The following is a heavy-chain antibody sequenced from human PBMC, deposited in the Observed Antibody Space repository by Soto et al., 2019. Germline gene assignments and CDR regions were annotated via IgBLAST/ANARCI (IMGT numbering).Heavy chain of an antibody. CDR3: ARDTRGFWSGSEYYYYYYMDV. CDR2: IYYSGST. Sequence: SETLSLTCTVSGGSISSGGYYWSWIRQHPGKGLEWIGYIYYSGSTYYNPSLKSRVTISVDTSKNQFSLKLSSVTAADTAVYYCARDTRGFWSGSEYYYYYYMDVWGKGTTVTVSS. V-gene: IGHV4-31*03. J-gene: IGHJ6*03. CDR1: GGSISSGGYY. D-gene: IGHD3-3*01.